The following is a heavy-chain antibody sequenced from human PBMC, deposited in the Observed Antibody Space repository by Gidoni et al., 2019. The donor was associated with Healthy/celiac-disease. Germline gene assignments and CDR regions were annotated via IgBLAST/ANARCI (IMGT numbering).Heavy chain of an antibody. Sequence: EVQLVESGGGLVQPGGSLRLSCAASGFTFSSYAMHWVRQAPGKGLEYVSAISSNGGSTYYANSVKGRFTISRDNSKNTLYLQMGSLRAEDMAVYYCFYSGYDHYYYYMDVWGKGTTVTVSS. CDR3: FYSGYDHYYYYMDV. J-gene: IGHJ6*03. CDR2: ISSNGGST. CDR1: GFTFSSYA. D-gene: IGHD5-12*01. V-gene: IGHV3-64*01.